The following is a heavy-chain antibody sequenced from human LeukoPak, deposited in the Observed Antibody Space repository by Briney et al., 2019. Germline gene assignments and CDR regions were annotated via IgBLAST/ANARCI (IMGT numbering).Heavy chain of an antibody. V-gene: IGHV1-3*01. D-gene: IGHD1-20*01. CDR1: GYTFTIYA. Sequence: ASVKVSCKASGYTFTIYAMHWVRQAPGQRLEWMGWINAGNGNTKYSQKFQGRVTITRDTSASTAYMELSSLRSEDTAVYYCASSYNWNAAVYYYYGMDVWGQGTTVTVSS. CDR3: ASSYNWNAAVYYYYGMDV. CDR2: INAGNGNT. J-gene: IGHJ6*02.